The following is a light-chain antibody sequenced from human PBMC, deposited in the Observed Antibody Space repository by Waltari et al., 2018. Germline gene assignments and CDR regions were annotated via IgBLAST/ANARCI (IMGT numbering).Light chain of an antibody. CDR3: QQYGSLPWT. J-gene: IGKJ1*01. Sequence: EIVLTQSPGTLSLSPGDRATFSCRASESVPSGYLAWYQQKPGQAPRLLIFGASSGATGVPDRFSGSESGTDFTLTISRLEPEDFAVYYCQQYGSLPWTFGQGTKVEIK. CDR1: ESVPSGY. CDR2: GAS. V-gene: IGKV3-20*01.